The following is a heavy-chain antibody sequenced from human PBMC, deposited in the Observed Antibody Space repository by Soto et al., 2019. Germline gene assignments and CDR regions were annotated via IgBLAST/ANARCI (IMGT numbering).Heavy chain of an antibody. D-gene: IGHD2-2*02. CDR3: ATRLARDIVVVPAAIEFDY. J-gene: IGHJ4*02. CDR2: IIPILGIA. CDR1: GGTFSSYT. V-gene: IGHV1-69*02. Sequence: QVQLVQSGAEVKKPGSSVKVSCKASGGTFSSYTISWVRQAPGQGLEWMGRIIPILGIANYAQKFQGRVTITADKSTSTAYMELSSLRSEDTAVDYCATRLARDIVVVPAAIEFDYWGQGTLVTVSS.